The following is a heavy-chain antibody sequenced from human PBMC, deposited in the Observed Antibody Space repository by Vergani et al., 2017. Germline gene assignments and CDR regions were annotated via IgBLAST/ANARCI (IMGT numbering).Heavy chain of an antibody. D-gene: IGHD5-18*01. CDR1: GGSFSGYY. Sequence: QVQLQQWGAGLLTPSETLSLTCAVYGGSFSGYYWSWIRQPPGKGLEWIGEINHSGSTNYNPSLKSRVTISVDTSKNQFSLKLSSVTAADTAVYYCARGYSYGSYYYYYDMDVGGKGTTVTVSS. J-gene: IGHJ6*03. CDR3: ARGYSYGSYYYYYDMDV. CDR2: INHSGST. V-gene: IGHV4-34*01.